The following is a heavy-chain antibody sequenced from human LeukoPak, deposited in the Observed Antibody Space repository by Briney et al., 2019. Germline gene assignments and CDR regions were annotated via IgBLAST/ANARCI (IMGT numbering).Heavy chain of an antibody. CDR1: GGSISSYY. CDR2: IYYSGST. D-gene: IGHD1-20*01. Sequence: SETLSLTCTVSGGSISSYYWSWIRQPPGKGLEWIGYIYYSGSTNYNPSLKSRVTISVDTSKNQFSLKLSSVTAADTAVYYCAKGNWNQYDYRGQGTLVTVSS. J-gene: IGHJ4*02. V-gene: IGHV4-59*01. CDR3: AKGNWNQYDY.